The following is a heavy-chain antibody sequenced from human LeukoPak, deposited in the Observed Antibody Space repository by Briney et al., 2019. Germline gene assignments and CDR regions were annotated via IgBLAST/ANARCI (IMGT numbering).Heavy chain of an antibody. CDR1: GFTFSSYA. CDR2: ISGSGGST. J-gene: IGHJ4*02. Sequence: GGSLRLSCAASGFTFSSYAMSWVRQAPGKGLEWVSAISGSGGSTYYADSVKGRFTISRDNSKNTLYLQMNSLRAEDTAVYYCAKDGGRRSVVVLGSPMRYWGQGTLVTVSS. V-gene: IGHV3-23*01. CDR3: AKDGGRRSVVVLGSPMRY. D-gene: IGHD2-15*01.